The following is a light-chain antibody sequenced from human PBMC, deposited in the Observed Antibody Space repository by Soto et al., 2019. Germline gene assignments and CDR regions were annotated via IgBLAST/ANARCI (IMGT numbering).Light chain of an antibody. CDR3: LQHSIYPLP. CDR1: QVIRND. V-gene: IGKV1-17*01. J-gene: IGKJ4*01. Sequence: DIQMSQSPSSLSESVGDRVTITCRASQVIRNDLSWYQQKPGKAPTRLIYAASSLQSGVPARFSGSGSGTEFTLTISILQPEDFATCYCLQHSIYPLPFGGGTKVELK. CDR2: AAS.